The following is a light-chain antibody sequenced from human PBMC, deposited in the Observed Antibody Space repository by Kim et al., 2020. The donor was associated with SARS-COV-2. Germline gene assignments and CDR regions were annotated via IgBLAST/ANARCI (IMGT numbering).Light chain of an antibody. J-gene: IGKJ5*01. CDR2: DAS. V-gene: IGKV3-15*01. CDR3: QQYAYWRA. CDR1: QSISSN. Sequence: SLSPGERATLSCRASQSISSNLAWYQQKPGQAPRVLTYDASARATGIPARFSGSGSGTDFTLTISNVQSEDFAVYYCQQYAYWRAFGQGTRLEIK.